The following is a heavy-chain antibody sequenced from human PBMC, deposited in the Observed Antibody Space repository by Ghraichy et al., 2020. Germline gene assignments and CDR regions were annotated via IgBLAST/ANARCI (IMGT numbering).Heavy chain of an antibody. CDR3: ARAGFYYYGSGSYYRFDY. V-gene: IGHV4-34*01. CDR1: GGSFSGYY. J-gene: IGHJ4*02. D-gene: IGHD3-10*01. Sequence: ESLNISCAVYGGSFSGYYWSWIRQPPGKGLEWIGEINHSGSTNYNPSLKSRVTISVDTSKNQFSLKLSSVTAADTAVYYCARAGFYYYGSGSYYRFDYWGQGTLVTVSS. CDR2: INHSGST.